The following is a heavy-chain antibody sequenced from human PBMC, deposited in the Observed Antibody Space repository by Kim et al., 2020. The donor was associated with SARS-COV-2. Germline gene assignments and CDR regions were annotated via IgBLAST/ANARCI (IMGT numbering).Heavy chain of an antibody. Sequence: GNDRCTIARDNAKNRLYLQMKSVGAADTAVYYCVREKGSGWYYFDSWGQGTLVTVSS. D-gene: IGHD6-19*01. V-gene: IGHV3-74*01. CDR3: VREKGSGWYYFDS. J-gene: IGHJ4*02.